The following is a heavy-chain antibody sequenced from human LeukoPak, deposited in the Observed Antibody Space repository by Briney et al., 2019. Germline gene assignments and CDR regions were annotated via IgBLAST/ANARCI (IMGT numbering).Heavy chain of an antibody. D-gene: IGHD1-20*01. Sequence: PSQTLSLTCTLSGVSITSGRYYWTWIRQHPQRGLEWIGYVSYSGSTNYNSSLKSRLTISADTSKNQFYLRLTSVTAADTAVYYCARDPRGDITGTTFDRWGQGTLVTVSS. J-gene: IGHJ5*02. CDR1: GVSITSGRYY. CDR2: VSYSGST. CDR3: ARDPRGDITGTTFDR. V-gene: IGHV4-31*03.